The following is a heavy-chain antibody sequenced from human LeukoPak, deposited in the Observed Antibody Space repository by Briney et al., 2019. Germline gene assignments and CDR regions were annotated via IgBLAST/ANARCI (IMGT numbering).Heavy chain of an antibody. D-gene: IGHD3-9*01. J-gene: IGHJ4*02. CDR3: ARVDYDILTGLDY. CDR1: GGSISSYY. Sequence: SETLSLTCTVSGGSISSYYWSWIRQPPGKGLEWIGEIYHSGSTNYNPSLKSRVTISVDKSKNQFSLKLSSVTAADTAVYYCARVDYDILTGLDYWGQGTLVTVSS. V-gene: IGHV4-59*12. CDR2: IYHSGST.